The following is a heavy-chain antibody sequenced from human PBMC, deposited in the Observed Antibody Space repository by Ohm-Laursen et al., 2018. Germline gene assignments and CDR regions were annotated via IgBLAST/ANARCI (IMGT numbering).Heavy chain of an antibody. Sequence: SLRLSCTASGFTFSSYWMTWVRQAPGKELGWVANIKEDGSQKNYVDSVKGRFTISRDNANNFLYLQMNSLRAEDTAVYYCAREGVIATNINQGNDAFDIWGQGTMVTVSS. CDR1: GFTFSSYW. J-gene: IGHJ3*02. CDR3: AREGVIATNINQGNDAFDI. CDR2: IKEDGSQK. D-gene: IGHD2-21*01. V-gene: IGHV3-7*03.